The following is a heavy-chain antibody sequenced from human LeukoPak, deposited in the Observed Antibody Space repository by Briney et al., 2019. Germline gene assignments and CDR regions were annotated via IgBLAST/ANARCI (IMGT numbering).Heavy chain of an antibody. V-gene: IGHV1-69*13. D-gene: IGHD6-13*01. CDR1: GGTFSSYA. Sequence: GASVKVSCKASGGTFSSYAISWVRQAPGQGLEWMGGITPIFGTANYAQKFQGRVTITADESTSTAYMELSSLRSEDTAVYYCARDPGAAAGRGTGFDYWGQGTLVTVSS. J-gene: IGHJ4*02. CDR2: ITPIFGTA. CDR3: ARDPGAAAGRGTGFDY.